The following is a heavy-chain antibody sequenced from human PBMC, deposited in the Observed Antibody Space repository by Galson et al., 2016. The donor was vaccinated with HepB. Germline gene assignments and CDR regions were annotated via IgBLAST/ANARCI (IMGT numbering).Heavy chain of an antibody. J-gene: IGHJ4*02. CDR1: GYSFSTYW. Sequence: QSGAEVKKPGESLKISCKGSGYSFSTYWIAWVRQMPGRGLEWMGIIFPADSDTTYSPSFQDQVTISVDKSISTAYLQWNSLKASDTAIYYCARSADLSLDNWGQGTLVTVSS. CDR2: IFPADSDT. CDR3: ARSADLSLDN. V-gene: IGHV5-51*01.